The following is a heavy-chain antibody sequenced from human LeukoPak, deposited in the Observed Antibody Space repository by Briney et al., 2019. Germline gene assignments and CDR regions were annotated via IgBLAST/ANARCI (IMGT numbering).Heavy chain of an antibody. D-gene: IGHD3-10*01. CDR3: AREGFGELLGIDY. CDR2: INAGNGNT. J-gene: IGHJ4*02. Sequence: GASVKVSCKASGYTFTSYAMHWVRQAPGQRLEWMGWINAGNGNTKYSQEFQGRVTITRDTSASTAYMELSSLRSEDTAVYYCAREGFGELLGIDYWGQGTLVTVSS. CDR1: GYTFTSYA. V-gene: IGHV1-3*01.